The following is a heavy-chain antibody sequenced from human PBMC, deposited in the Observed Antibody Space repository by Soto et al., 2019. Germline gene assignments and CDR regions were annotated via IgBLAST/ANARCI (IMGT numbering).Heavy chain of an antibody. V-gene: IGHV4-4*02. CDR3: ARSAGWYAVHS. J-gene: IGHJ4*02. CDR1: GDSVSSPYY. D-gene: IGHD6-19*01. Sequence: QVQLQESGPGLVESSGTLSLTCAVSGDSVSSPYYWCWVRQPPGKGLEWIGEVFHTGTTSYNPSLRSRVTISMDKSINQFSLDLSSVTAADTAVYYCARSAGWYAVHSWGPGTLVIVSS. CDR2: VFHTGTT.